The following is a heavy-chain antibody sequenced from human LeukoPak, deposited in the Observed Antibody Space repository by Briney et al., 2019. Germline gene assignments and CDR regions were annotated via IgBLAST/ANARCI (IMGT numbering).Heavy chain of an antibody. D-gene: IGHD3-22*01. J-gene: IGHJ3*02. CDR1: GGPISSYY. V-gene: IGHV4-59*01. CDR3: AREIRLDYYDSSGYYYRDAFDI. Sequence: PSETLSLTCTVSGGPISSYYWSWIRQPPGKGLEWIGYIYYSGSTNYNPSLKIRVTISVDTSKNQFSLKLSSVPAADTAVYYCAREIRLDYYDSSGYYYRDAFDIWGQGTMVTVSS. CDR2: IYYSGST.